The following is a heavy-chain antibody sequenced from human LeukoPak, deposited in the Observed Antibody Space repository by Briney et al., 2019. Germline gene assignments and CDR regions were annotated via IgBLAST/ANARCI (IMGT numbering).Heavy chain of an antibody. V-gene: IGHV3-21*01. Sequence: GGSLRLSCAASGFTFSSYSMNWVRQAPGKGLEWVSSISSSSSSYIYYADSVKGRFTISRDNAKNSLYLQMNSLRAEDTAVYYCARDGTDIVVVVAATPFDYWGQGTLVTVSS. J-gene: IGHJ4*02. CDR2: ISSSSSSYI. CDR1: GFTFSSYS. D-gene: IGHD2-15*01. CDR3: ARDGTDIVVVVAATPFDY.